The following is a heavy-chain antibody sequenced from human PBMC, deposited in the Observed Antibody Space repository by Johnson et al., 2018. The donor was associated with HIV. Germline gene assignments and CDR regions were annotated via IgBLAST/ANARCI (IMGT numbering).Heavy chain of an antibody. J-gene: IGHJ3*02. D-gene: IGHD2-2*01. CDR1: GSNFDDYG. Sequence: VQLVESGGGVARPGGSLRLSCAASGSNFDDYGMSWVRQAPGKGLEWVSGINWNGGRTGYADSVKGRFTISRDNAKNSLHLQMNSLRAEDTALYYCARGGRGYQNIHDPFDIWGQGTMVTVSS. CDR2: INWNGGRT. V-gene: IGHV3-20*04. CDR3: ARGGRGYQNIHDPFDI.